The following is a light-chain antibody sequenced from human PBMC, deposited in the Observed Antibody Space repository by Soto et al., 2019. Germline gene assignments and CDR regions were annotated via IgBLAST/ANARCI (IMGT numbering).Light chain of an antibody. CDR2: AAS. V-gene: IGKV1-39*01. CDR3: QQSSTTPRT. J-gene: IGKJ1*01. CDR1: QSISYY. Sequence: DIQMTQSPSSLSASVGDRVTITCRASQSISYYLNWYQQKPGKAPKLLIYAASNLQSGVPSRFSGSGSGTHFTLTISSLQPEDISAYYCQQSSTTPRTFGQGTKVEIK.